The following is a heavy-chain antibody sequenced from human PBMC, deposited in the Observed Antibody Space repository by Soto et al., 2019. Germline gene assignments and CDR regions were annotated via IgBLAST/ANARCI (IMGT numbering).Heavy chain of an antibody. J-gene: IGHJ6*02. Sequence: SSGGYYWRWIRQHPGKGLECVGFIRSEAYGGTTGYSASVRGRFTISRDDSETIAYLQMNSLKTEDTAIYYCARNYLRWSKYYYGLDVWGQGTTVTVSS. V-gene: IGHV3-49*03. CDR3: ARNYLRWSKYYYGLDV. D-gene: IGHD3-10*01. CDR1: SSGGYY. CDR2: IRSEAYGGTT.